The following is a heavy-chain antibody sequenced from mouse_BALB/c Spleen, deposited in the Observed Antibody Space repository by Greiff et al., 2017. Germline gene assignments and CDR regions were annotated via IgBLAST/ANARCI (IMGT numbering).Heavy chain of an antibody. CDR3: ASLLRRRAY. V-gene: IGHV3-2*02. CDR1: GYSITSDYA. J-gene: IGHJ3*01. Sequence: EVQLQESGPGLVKPSQSLSLTCTVTGYSITSDYAWNWIRQFPGNKLEWMGYISYSGSTSYNPSLKSRISITRDTSKNQFFLQLNSVTTEDTATYYCASLLRRRAYWGQGTLVTVSA. D-gene: IGHD1-2*01. CDR2: ISYSGST.